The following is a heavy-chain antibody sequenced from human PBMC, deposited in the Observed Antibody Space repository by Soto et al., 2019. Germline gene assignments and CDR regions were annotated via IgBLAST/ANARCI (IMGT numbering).Heavy chain of an antibody. CDR2: MNQGSTET. Sequence: PGGSLRLSCAVSGFNFNSHWMSWVRQAPGKGLEWVATMNQGSTETYYADSVKGRFTISRDNSKSTLYLQMNSLRAEDTALYYCAKGRSYYYYYGVDVWGQGTTVTVSS. CDR1: GFNFNSHW. V-gene: IGHV3-7*03. CDR3: AKGRSYYYYYGVDV. J-gene: IGHJ6*02.